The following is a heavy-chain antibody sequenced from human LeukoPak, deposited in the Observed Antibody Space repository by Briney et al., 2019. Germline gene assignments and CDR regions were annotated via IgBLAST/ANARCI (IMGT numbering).Heavy chain of an antibody. CDR3: ARDIAPGYCSSTSCYFSRDWFDP. Sequence: SVKVSCKASGGTFSSYAISWVRQAPGQGLEWMGGIIPIFGTANYAQKLQGRVTITADESTSTAYMELSSLRSEDTAVYYCARDIAPGYCSSTSCYFSRDWFDPWGQGTLVTVSS. CDR1: GGTFSSYA. D-gene: IGHD2-2*01. CDR2: IIPIFGTA. J-gene: IGHJ5*02. V-gene: IGHV1-69*13.